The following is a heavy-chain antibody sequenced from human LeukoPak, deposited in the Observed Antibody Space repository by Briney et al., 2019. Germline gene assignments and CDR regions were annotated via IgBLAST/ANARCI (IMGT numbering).Heavy chain of an antibody. CDR3: ARGQQWFDP. D-gene: IGHD6-13*01. Sequence: SETLSLTCTVSGGSISSYYWSWIRQPPGKGLEWIGYISSSGTTKCNLSLKSRLTISVDTSKNQFSLKLTSVTAADTAVYYCARGQQWFDPWGQGTLVTVSS. J-gene: IGHJ5*02. CDR1: GGSISSYY. V-gene: IGHV4-59*08. CDR2: ISSSGTT.